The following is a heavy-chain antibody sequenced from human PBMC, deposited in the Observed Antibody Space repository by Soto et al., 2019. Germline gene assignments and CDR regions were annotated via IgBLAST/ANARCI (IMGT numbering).Heavy chain of an antibody. D-gene: IGHD3-16*01. CDR3: ARDRSLGGQAKRFDP. Sequence: GGSLRLSCAASGFTFSSYSMNWVRQAPGKGLEWVSYISSSSSTIYYADSVKGRFTISRDNAKNSLYLQMNSLRAEDTAVYYCARDRSLGGQAKRFDPWGQGTLVTVSS. J-gene: IGHJ5*02. V-gene: IGHV3-48*01. CDR1: GFTFSSYS. CDR2: ISSSSSTI.